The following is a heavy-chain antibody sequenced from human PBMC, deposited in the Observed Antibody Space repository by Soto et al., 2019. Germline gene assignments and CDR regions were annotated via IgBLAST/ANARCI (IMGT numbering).Heavy chain of an antibody. Sequence: EVQLLESRGGLVQPGGSLKLSCAASGFTFSSYAMSWVRQAPGKGLEWVSAISGSGGSTYYADSVKGRFTISRDNSKNTLYLQMNSLRAEDTAVYYCAKGADPTPRYSYGFWGQGTLVTVSS. CDR1: GFTFSSYA. V-gene: IGHV3-23*01. CDR3: AKGADPTPRYSYGF. J-gene: IGHJ4*02. D-gene: IGHD5-18*01. CDR2: ISGSGGST.